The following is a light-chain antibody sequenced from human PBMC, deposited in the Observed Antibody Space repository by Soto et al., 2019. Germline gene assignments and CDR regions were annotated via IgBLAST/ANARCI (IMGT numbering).Light chain of an antibody. V-gene: IGLV2-14*01. Sequence: QSALTQPASVSGSPGQSITISCTGTSSDVGGYSYVSWYQQLPGKAPKLMIYDVSDRPSGVSNRFSGSKSGNTASLTISGLQAEDEAGYYCSSYTSSSLYVFGTGTKVTAL. J-gene: IGLJ1*01. CDR3: SSYTSSSLYV. CDR1: SSDVGGYSY. CDR2: DVS.